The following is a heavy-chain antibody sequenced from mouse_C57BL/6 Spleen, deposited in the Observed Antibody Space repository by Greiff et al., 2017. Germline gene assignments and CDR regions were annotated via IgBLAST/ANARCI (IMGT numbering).Heavy chain of an antibody. CDR3: GGQANSDGSWYFGG. D-gene: IGHD1-2*01. V-gene: IGHV5-12*01. Sequence: EVKLVESGGGLVQPGGSLKLSCAASGFTFSDYYMYWVRQTPEKRLEWVAYISSGGGSTYYPDTVKGRFTISRDNAKNTLYLQMSRLQSEDTAMYYCGGQANSDGSWYFGGWGTGTTVTVSS. CDR1: GFTFSDYY. CDR2: ISSGGGST. J-gene: IGHJ1*03.